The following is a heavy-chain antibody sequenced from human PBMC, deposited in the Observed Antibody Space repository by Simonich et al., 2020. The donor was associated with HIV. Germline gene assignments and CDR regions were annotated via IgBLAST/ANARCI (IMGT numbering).Heavy chain of an antibody. CDR3: ARQMNYDSWSGYNLPPERHSDY. Sequence: QVQLQQWGAGLLKPSETLSLTCAVYGGSFSGYYWSWIRPPPGKGQEWIGEINNSGRTNYNPSHKIRDTISVETSKNHFARKLSSLTAADTAVYYCARQMNYDSWSGYNLPPERHSDYWGQGTLVTVSS. V-gene: IGHV4-34*01. CDR2: INNSGRT. CDR1: GGSFSGYY. J-gene: IGHJ4*02. D-gene: IGHD3-3*01.